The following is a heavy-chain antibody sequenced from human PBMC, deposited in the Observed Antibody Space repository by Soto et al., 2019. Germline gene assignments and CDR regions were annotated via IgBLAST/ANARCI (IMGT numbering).Heavy chain of an antibody. D-gene: IGHD6-19*01. V-gene: IGHV2-5*02. CDR1: GFSLSTTRVA. J-gene: IGHJ4*02. CDR2: IYWDDDK. CDR3: SHIVVAGLGYYFDY. Sequence: QITLKESGPTLVKPTQTLTLTCTFSGFSLSTTRVAVGWIRQPPGKALEWLALIYWDDDKHYSPFLKSRLTLXXXTXXTQVVLTMTNMDPVDTATYYCSHIVVAGLGYYFDYWGQGTLVTVSS.